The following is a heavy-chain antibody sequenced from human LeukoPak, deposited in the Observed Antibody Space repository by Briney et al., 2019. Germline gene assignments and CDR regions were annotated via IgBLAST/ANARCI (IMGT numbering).Heavy chain of an antibody. V-gene: IGHV3-7*03. CDR1: GFTSSTYS. Sequence: GGSLRLSCAASGFTSSTYSMTWVRPAPGKGLECVASINEYGSKKSYVDSVKGRLTISRDNAQKSLYLEMNCLRAEDTAVYYCARAVTSTEGYWGQGTLVTVSS. CDR3: ARAVTSTEGY. CDR2: INEYGSKK. J-gene: IGHJ4*02.